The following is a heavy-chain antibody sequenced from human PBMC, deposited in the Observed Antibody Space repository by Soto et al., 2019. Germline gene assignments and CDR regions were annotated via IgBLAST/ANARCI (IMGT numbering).Heavy chain of an antibody. CDR2: ISAYNGNT. V-gene: IGHV1-18*01. CDR3: ARRAPPVDV. CDR1: GYTFTSYG. J-gene: IGHJ6*02. Sequence: QVQLVQSGAEVKKPGASVKVSCKASGYTFTSYGISWVRQAPGQGLEWMGWISAYNGNTNYTQQLQGRVTMTTDTSTSTASMELRSLISDDTAVYFGARRAPPVDVLGQGTTVTVSS.